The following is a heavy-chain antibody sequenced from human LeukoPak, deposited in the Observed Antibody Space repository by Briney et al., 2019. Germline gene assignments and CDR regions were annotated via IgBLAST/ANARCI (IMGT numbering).Heavy chain of an antibody. J-gene: IGHJ6*02. CDR2: TYISGAS. D-gene: IGHD1-26*01. V-gene: IGHV4-4*07. CDR1: GFSISDYS. Sequence: SETLSLTCTGSGFSISDYSWRWLRPSAGQELKWIGRTYISGASNYNPSLKSRITMSLDTSKNQMSLRLNSVAAADTAVYYCARNEVGPTIYGMDVWGQGTTVTVSS. CDR3: ARNEVGPTIYGMDV.